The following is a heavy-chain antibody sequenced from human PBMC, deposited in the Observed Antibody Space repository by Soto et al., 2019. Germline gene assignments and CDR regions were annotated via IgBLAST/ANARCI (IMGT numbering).Heavy chain of an antibody. Sequence: PSETLSLTCTFSGASITSGGYYWTWIRQHPGKGLEWIGYIYYSGTTYYNPSLKSRFTISVDTSKNQFSLKLSSVTAADTAVYYCARSTLVGATFYAFDIWGQGTMVTVSS. CDR1: GASITSGGYY. CDR2: IYYSGTT. CDR3: ARSTLVGATFYAFDI. D-gene: IGHD1-26*01. J-gene: IGHJ3*02. V-gene: IGHV4-31*03.